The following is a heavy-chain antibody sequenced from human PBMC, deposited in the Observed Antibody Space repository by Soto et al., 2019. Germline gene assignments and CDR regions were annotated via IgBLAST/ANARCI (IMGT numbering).Heavy chain of an antibody. D-gene: IGHD2-15*01. J-gene: IGHJ4*02. Sequence: ASVKVSCKASGYTFTSYGISWARQAPGHGLEWMGWISAYNGNKNYAQKRQGRVTMTTDTSTSTAYMELRSLGSDDTAVYYCARYPKEMATVVGYFDFRAQENLGTVSS. V-gene: IGHV1-18*01. CDR2: ISAYNGNK. CDR3: ARYPKEMATVVGYFDF. CDR1: GYTFTSYG.